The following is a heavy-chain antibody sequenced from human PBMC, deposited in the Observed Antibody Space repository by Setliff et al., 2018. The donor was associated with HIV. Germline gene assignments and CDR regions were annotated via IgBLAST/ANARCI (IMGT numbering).Heavy chain of an antibody. CDR3: ARVVGADNWFDP. D-gene: IGHD1-26*01. V-gene: IGHV1-2*02. J-gene: IGHJ5*02. Sequence: ASVKVSCKASGYTFTGYYMHWVRQAPGQGLEWMGWINPNRGGTNYAQKFQGRVTMTRDTSISTGYMELTRLRSDDTAVYYCARVVGADNWFDPWGQGTLVTVPQ. CDR1: GYTFTGYY. CDR2: INPNRGGT.